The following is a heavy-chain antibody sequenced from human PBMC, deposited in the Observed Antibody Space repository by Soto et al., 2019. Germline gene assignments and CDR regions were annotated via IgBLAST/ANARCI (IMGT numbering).Heavy chain of an antibody. CDR3: ARGVVSTGYFDY. J-gene: IGHJ4*02. V-gene: IGHV3-72*01. D-gene: IGHD5-12*01. Sequence: EVQLAESGGGLVQPGGSLRLSCAASGFTFSDHYMDWVRQAPGKGLEWVGRSRDKVHSHTTEYAASVKGRFTISRGDSENSLYLQMNSLNTEDPAVYYCARGVVSTGYFDYWGQGTLVTVSS. CDR1: GFTFSDHY. CDR2: SRDKVHSHTT.